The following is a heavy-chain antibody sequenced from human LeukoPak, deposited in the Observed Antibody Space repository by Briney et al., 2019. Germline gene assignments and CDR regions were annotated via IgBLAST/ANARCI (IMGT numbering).Heavy chain of an antibody. J-gene: IGHJ3*02. CDR3: ATSTKYSISWGAFDI. V-gene: IGHV1-2*02. Sequence: ASVKVSCKTSGNTFTGYYMHWVRQAPGQGLEWMGWNHPNNGGTNYAQKFQGRVIMTRDTSTSTAYMELSSLRSDDTAVYYCATSTKYSISWGAFDIWGQGTMVTVSS. CDR1: GNTFTGYY. D-gene: IGHD6-13*01. CDR2: NHPNNGGT.